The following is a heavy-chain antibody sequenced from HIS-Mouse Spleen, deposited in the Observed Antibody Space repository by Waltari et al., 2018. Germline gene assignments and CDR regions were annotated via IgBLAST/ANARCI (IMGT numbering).Heavy chain of an antibody. D-gene: IGHD3-10*01. CDR3: AREFGLLPPISSRDYDAFDI. J-gene: IGHJ3*02. Sequence: QLQLQESGPGLVKPSETLSLTCTVSGGSISSISYSWGWIRQPPGKGLEWIGSIYYSGSTYYNPSLKSRVTISVDTSKNQFSLKLSSVTAADTAVYYCAREFGLLPPISSRDYDAFDIWGQGTMVTVSS. V-gene: IGHV4-39*07. CDR1: GGSISSISYS. CDR2: IYYSGST.